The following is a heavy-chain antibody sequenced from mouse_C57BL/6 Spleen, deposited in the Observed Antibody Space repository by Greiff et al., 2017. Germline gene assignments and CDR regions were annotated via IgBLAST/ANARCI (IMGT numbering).Heavy chain of an antibody. CDR2: ISYDGSN. CDR3: AREGSSGYYAMDY. D-gene: IGHD3-2*02. CDR1: GYSITSGYY. J-gene: IGHJ4*01. V-gene: IGHV3-6*01. Sequence: EVQVVESGPGLVKPSQSLSLTCSVTGYSITSGYYWNWIRQFPGNKLEWMGYISYDGSNNYNPSLKNRISITRDTSKNQFFLKLNSVTTEDTATYYCAREGSSGYYAMDYWGQGTSVTVSS.